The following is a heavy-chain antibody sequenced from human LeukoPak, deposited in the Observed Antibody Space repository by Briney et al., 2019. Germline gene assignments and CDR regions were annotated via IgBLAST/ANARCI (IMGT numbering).Heavy chain of an antibody. V-gene: IGHV3-21*01. CDR2: ITSSSSYI. J-gene: IGHJ6*03. CDR3: ARSHYDILTGYEPYYMDV. Sequence: GGSLRLSCAASGFTSSSYSMNWVRQAPGKGLEWVSSITSSSSYIYYADSVKGRFTISRDNAKNSLYLQMNSLRAEDTAVYYCARSHYDILTGYEPYYMDVWGKGTTVTISS. CDR1: GFTSSSYS. D-gene: IGHD3-9*01.